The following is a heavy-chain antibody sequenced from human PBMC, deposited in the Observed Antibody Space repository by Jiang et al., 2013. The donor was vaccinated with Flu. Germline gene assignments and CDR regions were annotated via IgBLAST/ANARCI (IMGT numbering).Heavy chain of an antibody. V-gene: IGHV2-5*02. Sequence: KPTQTLTLTCTFSGFSLSTSGVGVGWIRQPPGKALEWLALIYWDDDKRYSPSLKSRLTITKDTSKNQVVLTMTNMDPVDTATYYCAQAPYSSRVPKFGPWFDPWGQGTLVTVSS. CDR2: IYWDDDK. D-gene: IGHD6-13*01. J-gene: IGHJ5*02. CDR3: AQAPYSSRVPKFGPWFDP. CDR1: GFSLSTSGVG.